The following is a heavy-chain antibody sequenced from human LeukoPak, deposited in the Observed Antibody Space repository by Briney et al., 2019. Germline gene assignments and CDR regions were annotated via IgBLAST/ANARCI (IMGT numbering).Heavy chain of an antibody. Sequence: SETLSLTCAVYGGSFSGYYWSWIRQPPGKGLEWIGEINHSGSTNYNPSLKSRVTISVDTSKNQFSLKLSSVTAADTAVYYCARGLPIAAAGTEEIYYLNYWGQGTLVTVSS. CDR1: GGSFSGYY. V-gene: IGHV4-34*01. J-gene: IGHJ4*02. CDR2: INHSGST. D-gene: IGHD6-13*01. CDR3: ARGLPIAAAGTEEIYYLNY.